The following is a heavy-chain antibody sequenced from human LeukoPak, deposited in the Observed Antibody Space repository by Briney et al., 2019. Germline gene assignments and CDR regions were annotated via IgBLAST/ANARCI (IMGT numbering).Heavy chain of an antibody. CDR2: IKQDGTEK. V-gene: IGHV3-7*01. J-gene: IGHJ4*02. D-gene: IGHD2-8*01. CDR3: VRDCGYCPNGVCYTCLDY. CDR1: GFTFTTYW. Sequence: PGGSLRLSCAASGFTFTTYWMSWVRQAPGKGLEWVANIKQDGTEKYYVDSVKGRFTISRDNAKNSLYLQMNSLRAEDTAVYHCVRDCGYCPNGVCYTCLDYWGQGTLVTVSS.